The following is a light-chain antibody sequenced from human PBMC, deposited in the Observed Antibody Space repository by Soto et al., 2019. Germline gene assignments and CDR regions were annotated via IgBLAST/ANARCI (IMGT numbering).Light chain of an antibody. J-gene: IGLJ2*01. V-gene: IGLV2-18*02. CDR1: SSDVGTYNR. CDR3: SSYTSSRTLL. CDR2: EVN. Sequence: QSALTQPPSVSGSPGQSVTISCTGTSSDVGTYNRVSWYQEPPGTAPKLMIYEVNNRPSGVPDRFSGSKSGNTASLTISGLRAEDEADYYCSSYTSSRTLLFGGGTKLTVL.